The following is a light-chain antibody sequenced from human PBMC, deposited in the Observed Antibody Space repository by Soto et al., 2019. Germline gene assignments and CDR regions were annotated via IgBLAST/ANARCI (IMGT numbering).Light chain of an antibody. Sequence: DIQVTQCASSLSAAVQDGVTITCQTSQDIRKSLNWYQHRPGKAPNLLIYDASNLEIGVPSRFSGSGSGTEFTLTISSLQPDHFATYYCQHYNSYSEAFGQGTKVDI. CDR1: QDIRKS. V-gene: IGKV1-33*01. CDR2: DAS. J-gene: IGKJ1*01. CDR3: QHYNSYSEA.